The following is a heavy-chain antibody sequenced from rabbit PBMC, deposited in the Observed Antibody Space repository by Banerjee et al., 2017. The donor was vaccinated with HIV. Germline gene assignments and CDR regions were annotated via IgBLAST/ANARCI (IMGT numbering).Heavy chain of an antibody. J-gene: IGHJ4*01. D-gene: IGHD6-1*01. V-gene: IGHV1S40*01. CDR3: AREDYAGYGYATDL. CDR1: GFSFSISYY. Sequence: QSLEESGGDLVKPGASLTLTCTASGFSFSISYYMCWVRQAPGKGLEWIACIYAGSSGSTYYASWAKGRFTISKTSSTTVTLQMTSLTAADTATYFCAREDYAGYGYATDLWGPGTLVTV. CDR2: IYAGSSGST.